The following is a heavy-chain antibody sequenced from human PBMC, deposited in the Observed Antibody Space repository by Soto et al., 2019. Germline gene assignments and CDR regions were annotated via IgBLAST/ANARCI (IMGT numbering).Heavy chain of an antibody. D-gene: IGHD4-17*01. CDR1: GGSVSSGSYY. V-gene: IGHV4-61*03. CDR3: ARGRDNGDYLYY. Sequence: QVQLQESGPGLVKPSETLSLTCTVSGGSVSSGSYYWTWIRQPPGKGLEWIGYIYSSGSTNYGPSLKRRVTISVDTSKNHFSLRLSSVTPADTAVYYCARGRDNGDYLYYWGQGTLVTVSS. J-gene: IGHJ4*02. CDR2: IYSSGST.